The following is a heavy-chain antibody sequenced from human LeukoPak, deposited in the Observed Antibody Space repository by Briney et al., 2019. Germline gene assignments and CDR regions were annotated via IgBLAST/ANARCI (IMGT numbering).Heavy chain of an antibody. J-gene: IGHJ2*01. D-gene: IGHD3-22*01. CDR3: ARDPYYYNSSAYTSSLLHNWYFDL. CDR1: GYTFTSYF. V-gene: IGHV1-46*01. CDR2: INPSGGST. Sequence: GASVKVSCKASGYTFTSYFMHRVRQAPGQGLEWMGIINPSGGSTSYAQKFQGRVTMTGDMSTSTVYMELSSLRSEDTAVYYCARDPYYYNSSAYTSSLLHNWYFDLWGRGTLVTVSS.